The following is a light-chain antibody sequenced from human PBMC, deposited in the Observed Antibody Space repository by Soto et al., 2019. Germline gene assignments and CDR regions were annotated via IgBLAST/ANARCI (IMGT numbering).Light chain of an antibody. CDR1: QSIYST. V-gene: IGKV3-15*01. CDR2: HAS. J-gene: IGKJ4*01. Sequence: EIVMTQSPATLSVSPGERATLSCRASQSIYSTLAWYQQKPGQAPSLLIYHASTRATGIPARFSGSGSGKEFTLTISSLQSEEFAVYYCQQYNKWPLTFGGGTKLEIK. CDR3: QQYNKWPLT.